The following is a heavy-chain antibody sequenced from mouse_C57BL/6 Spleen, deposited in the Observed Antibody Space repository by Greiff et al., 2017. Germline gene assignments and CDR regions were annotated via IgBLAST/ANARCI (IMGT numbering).Heavy chain of an antibody. V-gene: IGHV5-4*01. CDR1: GFTFSSYA. J-gene: IGHJ3*01. Sequence: EVKLVESGGGLVKPGGSLKLSCAASGFTFSSYAMSWVRQTPEKRLEWVATISDGGSYTYYPDNVKGRFTISRDNAKNNLYLQMSHLTSEDTAMYYCAREVVSKSAFAYWGQGTLGTVSA. CDR3: AREVVSKSAFAY. CDR2: ISDGGSYT. D-gene: IGHD2-3*01.